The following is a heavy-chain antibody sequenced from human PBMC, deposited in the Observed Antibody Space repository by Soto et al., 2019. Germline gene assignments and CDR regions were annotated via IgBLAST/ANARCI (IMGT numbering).Heavy chain of an antibody. CDR3: ARDHKPTQLRYFDWARSGEAYYYYYGMDV. J-gene: IGHJ6*02. Sequence: GASVKVSCKASGYTFTSYAMHWVRQAPGQRLEWMGWINAGNGNTKYSQKFQGRVTITRDTSASTAYMELSSLRSEDTAVYYCARDHKPTQLRYFDWARSGEAYYYYYGMDVWGQGTTVTVSS. V-gene: IGHV1-3*01. CDR1: GYTFTSYA. D-gene: IGHD3-9*01. CDR2: INAGNGNT.